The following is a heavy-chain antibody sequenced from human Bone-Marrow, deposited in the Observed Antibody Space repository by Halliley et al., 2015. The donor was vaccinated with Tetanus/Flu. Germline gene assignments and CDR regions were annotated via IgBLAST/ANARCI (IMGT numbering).Heavy chain of an antibody. J-gene: IGHJ5*02. CDR1: GFTFSNYE. V-gene: IGHV3-48*03. D-gene: IGHD3-16*01. Sequence: SLRLSCAASGFTFSNYEMNWVRQAPGKGLEWISYISSSGSTMYYADSVKGRFTTSRDNAKNSLYLQMNSLRAEDTAIYYCVRGGPSVISNWFDPWGQGTLVTVSS. CDR2: ISSSGSTM. CDR3: VRGGPSVISNWFDP.